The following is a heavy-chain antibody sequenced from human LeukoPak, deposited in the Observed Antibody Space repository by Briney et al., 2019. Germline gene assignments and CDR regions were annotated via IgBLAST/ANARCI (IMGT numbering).Heavy chain of an antibody. Sequence: PSETLSLTCSVSGDSITNYYWNWVRQPPGKGLEWVGYIHYSGTTNHNPSLQSRVTISVDTSKNQFSPQLISVTAADTAVYHCARVSPQVPYYYYGMDVWGKGTTVTVSS. CDR1: GDSITNYY. J-gene: IGHJ6*04. D-gene: IGHD2-2*01. CDR2: IHYSGTT. CDR3: ARVSPQVPYYYYGMDV. V-gene: IGHV4-59*01.